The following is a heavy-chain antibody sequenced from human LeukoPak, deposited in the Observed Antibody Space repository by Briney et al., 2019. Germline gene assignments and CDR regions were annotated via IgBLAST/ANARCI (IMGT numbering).Heavy chain of an antibody. CDR2: IYYSGST. J-gene: IGHJ3*02. CDR1: GGSISSSSYY. CDR3: ARPLSGGVGATYGAFDI. Sequence: PSETLSLTCTVSGGSISSSSYYWGWIRQPPGKGLEWIGGIYYSGSTYYNPSLKSRVTISVDTSKNQFSLKLSSVTAADTAVYYCARPLSGGVGATYGAFDIWGQGTMVTVSS. D-gene: IGHD1-26*01. V-gene: IGHV4-39*01.